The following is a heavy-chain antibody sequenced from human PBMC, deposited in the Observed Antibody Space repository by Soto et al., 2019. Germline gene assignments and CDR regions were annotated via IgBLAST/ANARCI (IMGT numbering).Heavy chain of an antibody. Sequence: QVQLVQSGAEVKKPGSSVKVSCKASGGTFSSYAISWVRQAPGQGLEWMGGIIPIFGTANYAQKFQGRVRITADESTSTAYMELSSRRSEDTAVYYCARDEVAASNPLGERSKSSVTTFPRYYGMDVWGQGTTVTVSS. CDR1: GGTFSSYA. V-gene: IGHV1-69*01. CDR3: ARDEVAASNPLGERSKSSVTTFPRYYGMDV. D-gene: IGHD4-17*01. J-gene: IGHJ6*02. CDR2: IIPIFGTA.